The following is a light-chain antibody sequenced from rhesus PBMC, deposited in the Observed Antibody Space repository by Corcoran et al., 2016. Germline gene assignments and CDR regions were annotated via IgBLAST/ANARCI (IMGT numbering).Light chain of an antibody. V-gene: IGKV1-43*02. CDR1: QGISTY. CDR3: QQYRSAPWT. CDR2: AAS. J-gene: IGKJ1*01. Sequence: DIQMTQSPSSLSASVGDRVTITCRASQGISTYLNWYQQKPGKAPKRLIYAASSLESGVPSRFSGSGSWTDFTLPISSLQPEDFASYYCQQYRSAPWTFGQGTKVEIK.